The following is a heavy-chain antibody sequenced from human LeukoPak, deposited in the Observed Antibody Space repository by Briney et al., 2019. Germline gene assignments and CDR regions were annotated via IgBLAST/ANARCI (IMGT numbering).Heavy chain of an antibody. V-gene: IGHV4-39*07. CDR1: GGSISSSSYY. J-gene: IGHJ4*02. Sequence: PSETLSLTCTVSGGSISSSSYYWGWIRQPPGKGLEWIGSIYYSGSTYYNPSLKSRVTISVDTSKNQFSLKLSSVTAADTAVYYCARPEDSYGYGLDYWGQGTLVTVSS. D-gene: IGHD5-18*01. CDR2: IYYSGST. CDR3: ARPEDSYGYGLDY.